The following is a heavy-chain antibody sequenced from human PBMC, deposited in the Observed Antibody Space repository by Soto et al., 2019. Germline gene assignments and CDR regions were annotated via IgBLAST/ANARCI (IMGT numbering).Heavy chain of an antibody. CDR2: IKSKTDGGTI. Sequence: EVQLVESGGGLVKPGGSLRLSCEASGFSFNNAWMSWIRQAPGKGLEWVGRIKSKTDGGTIDYAAPVKGRFTISRDDSKNTLYLQMNSLKNEDTAVYYCSFQESTTVTTFEYWGHGTLVTASS. D-gene: IGHD4-17*01. J-gene: IGHJ4*01. CDR3: SFQESTTVTTFEY. CDR1: GFSFNNAW. V-gene: IGHV3-15*01.